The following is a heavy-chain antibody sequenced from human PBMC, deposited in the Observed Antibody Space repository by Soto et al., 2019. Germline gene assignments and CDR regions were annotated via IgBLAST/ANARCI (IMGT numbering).Heavy chain of an antibody. CDR3: ARHRGYDFAPSYFYMDV. D-gene: IGHD3-3*01. Sequence: PGESLKISCKGSGYSFTSYWIGWVRQMPGKGLEWMGIIYPGDSDTRYSPSFQGQVTISADKSISTAYLQWSSLKASDTAMYYCARHRGYDFAPSYFYMDVWGKGTTVTVSS. CDR1: GYSFTSYW. CDR2: IYPGDSDT. V-gene: IGHV5-51*01. J-gene: IGHJ6*03.